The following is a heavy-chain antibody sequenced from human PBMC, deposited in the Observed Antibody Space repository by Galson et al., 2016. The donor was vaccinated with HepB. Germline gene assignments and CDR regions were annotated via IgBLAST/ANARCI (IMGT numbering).Heavy chain of an antibody. Sequence: SLRLSCAGSGFIFSDAWMSWVRQAPGKGLEWVGRIKSKADGGTPDYAAPVKGRFTITRDESRKTVYLQMNSLQAEDTAVYYCATVRRFLDWLLLGATFDMWGQGTLVIVSS. J-gene: IGHJ3*02. D-gene: IGHD3-3*01. CDR1: GFIFSDAW. CDR2: IKSKADGGTP. CDR3: ATVRRFLDWLLLGATFDM. V-gene: IGHV3-15*01.